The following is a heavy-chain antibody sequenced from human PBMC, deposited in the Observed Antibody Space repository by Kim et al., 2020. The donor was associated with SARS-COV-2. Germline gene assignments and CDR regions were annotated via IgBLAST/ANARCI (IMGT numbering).Heavy chain of an antibody. D-gene: IGHD3-10*01. Sequence: GGSLRLSCAASGFTFSSYWMHWVRQAPGKGLVWVSRIKSDGITTYADSVKGRFTISRDNAKDTLYLQMNSLRAEDTAVYYCALSRQGTNFFDYWGQGTLV. J-gene: IGHJ4*02. CDR1: GFTFSSYW. CDR2: IKSDGIT. V-gene: IGHV3-74*03. CDR3: ALSRQGTNFFDY.